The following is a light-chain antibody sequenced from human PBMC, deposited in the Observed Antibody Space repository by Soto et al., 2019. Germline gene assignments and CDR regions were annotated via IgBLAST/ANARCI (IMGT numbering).Light chain of an antibody. Sequence: DIQMTQSPSSLSASVGDRVTITCRASQSISTYLNWYQQKAGNVPRLLIFGTSYLQSGVPSRFSGGGSGTDFTLTISSLQPGDFATYYCQQSYSAPYTFGQGSKLEIK. CDR3: QQSYSAPYT. J-gene: IGKJ2*01. CDR2: GTS. CDR1: QSISTY. V-gene: IGKV1-39*01.